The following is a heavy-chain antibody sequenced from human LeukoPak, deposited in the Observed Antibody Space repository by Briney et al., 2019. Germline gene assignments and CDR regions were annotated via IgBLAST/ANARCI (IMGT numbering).Heavy chain of an antibody. CDR2: INPSGGST. V-gene: IGHV1-46*01. J-gene: IGHJ4*02. Sequence: ASVKVSCKASGYTFIGYIMHWVRQAPGQGLEWMGWINPSGGSTSYAQKFQGRVTMTRDTSTSTAYMELRSLRSDDTAVYYCARADYCSGGSCYSGNFDYWGQGTLVTVSS. CDR3: ARADYCSGGSCYSGNFDY. D-gene: IGHD2-15*01. CDR1: GYTFIGYI.